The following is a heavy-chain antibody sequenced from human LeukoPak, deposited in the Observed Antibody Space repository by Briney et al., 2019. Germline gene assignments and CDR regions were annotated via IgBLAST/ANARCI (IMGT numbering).Heavy chain of an antibody. CDR3: ARVKFVESRVDLDP. V-gene: IGHV1-2*02. D-gene: IGHD1-26*01. CDR2: INPNSGAT. CDR1: GYTFTDYY. J-gene: IGHJ5*02. Sequence: ASVRVSCKASGYTFTDYYMHWVRQAPGQGLEWMAWINPNSGATSSAQKFQGRVTLTRDTSISTAYMELSSLRSDDTAVYYCARVKFVESRVDLDPWGQGTLVTVSS.